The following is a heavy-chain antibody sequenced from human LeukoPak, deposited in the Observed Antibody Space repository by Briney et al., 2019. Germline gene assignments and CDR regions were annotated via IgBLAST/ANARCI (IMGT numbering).Heavy chain of an antibody. CDR2: ILNDGSNK. Sequence: GGSLRLSCAASGFSFSSYAMHWVRQAPGKGLEWVTAILNDGSNKFYADSVKGRFTISRDTSKNTLYLQMDSLRVEDTAVYYCAKDPSYYYDSSGYDYWGQGTLVTVSS. V-gene: IGHV3-30*04. J-gene: IGHJ4*02. D-gene: IGHD3-22*01. CDR3: AKDPSYYYDSSGYDY. CDR1: GFSFSSYA.